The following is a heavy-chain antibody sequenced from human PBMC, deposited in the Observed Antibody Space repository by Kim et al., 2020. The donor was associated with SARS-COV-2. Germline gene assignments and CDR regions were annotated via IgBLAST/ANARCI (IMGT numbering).Heavy chain of an antibody. Sequence: GPVKGRLTLSRENAKNSLYLQMNSLRAGDTAVYYCARTAGGRRTGAFDIWGQGTMVTVSS. CDR3: ARTAGGRRTGAFDI. J-gene: IGHJ3*02. V-gene: IGHV3-13*01. D-gene: IGHD2-15*01.